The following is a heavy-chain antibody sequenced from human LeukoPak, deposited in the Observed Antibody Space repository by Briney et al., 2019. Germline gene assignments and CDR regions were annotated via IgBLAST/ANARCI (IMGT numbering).Heavy chain of an antibody. CDR2: IWYDGNNK. Sequence: GRSLRLSCAASGFTFSSYGMHWVRQAPGKGLEWVSVIWYDGNNKYYADFVKGRFTISRDNSKNTLYLQLNSLRAEDTAVYNCARDRGSREDGMDVWGQGTTVTVSS. V-gene: IGHV3-33*01. CDR3: ARDRGSREDGMDV. CDR1: GFTFSSYG. J-gene: IGHJ6*02. D-gene: IGHD1-26*01.